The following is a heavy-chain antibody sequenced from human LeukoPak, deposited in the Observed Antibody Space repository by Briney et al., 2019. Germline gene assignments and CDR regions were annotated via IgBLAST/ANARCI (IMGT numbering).Heavy chain of an antibody. J-gene: IGHJ4*02. D-gene: IGHD2-2*01. Sequence: GGSLRLSCAASGFTVSSNYMSWVRQAPGKGLEWVSVIYSGGSTYYADSVKGRFTISRDNSKNTLYLQMNSLRAEDTAVYYCAIEDSDIVVVPLLDYWGQGTLVTVSS. V-gene: IGHV3-53*01. CDR1: GFTVSSNY. CDR2: IYSGGST. CDR3: AIEDSDIVVVPLLDY.